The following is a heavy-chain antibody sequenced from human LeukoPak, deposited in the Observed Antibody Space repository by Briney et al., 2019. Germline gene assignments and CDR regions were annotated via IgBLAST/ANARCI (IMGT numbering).Heavy chain of an antibody. D-gene: IGHD6-19*01. J-gene: IGHJ4*02. CDR1: GFIVSSNY. CDR3: ARDSSGPAF. V-gene: IGHV3-53*01. Sequence: GGSLRLSCAASGFIVSSNYMSWVRQAPGKGLEWVSVIYSDGGTFYSDSVKGRFTISRDYSKNTLYLQMNSLRADDTAVYYCARDSSGPAFWGQGTLVTVSS. CDR2: IYSDGGT.